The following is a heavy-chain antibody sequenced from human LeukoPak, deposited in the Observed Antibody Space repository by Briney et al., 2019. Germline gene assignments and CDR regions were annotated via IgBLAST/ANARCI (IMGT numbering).Heavy chain of an antibody. D-gene: IGHD1-7*01. J-gene: IGHJ6*03. CDR3: ARRWNYGRNYYIDV. V-gene: IGHV4-34*01. CDR1: GGSFSNYY. CDR2: INDSGRT. Sequence: SETLSLTCAVYGGSFSNYYWSWILQPPGKGLEWIGEINDSGRTNYNPSLMSRVTISVDTSKNQFSLRLNSVTATDTAVYYCARRWNYGRNYYIDVWGKGATVSVSS.